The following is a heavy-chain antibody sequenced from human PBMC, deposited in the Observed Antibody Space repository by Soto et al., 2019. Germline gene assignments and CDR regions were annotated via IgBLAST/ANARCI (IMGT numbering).Heavy chain of an antibody. D-gene: IGHD1-26*01. J-gene: IGHJ4*02. V-gene: IGHV4-31*03. CDR2: IYYSGTT. CDR1: GGSITTGGHF. Sequence: QVQLQESGPGLVKPSETLSLTCTVSGGSITTGGHFWSWIRQYPGKGLEWIGYIYYSGTTHYNPSLKSRVTISIDTSRKQFSLNLRSVTAADTAVYLCARAVSGSHLDSSGPGTLVTVSS. CDR3: ARAVSGSHLDS.